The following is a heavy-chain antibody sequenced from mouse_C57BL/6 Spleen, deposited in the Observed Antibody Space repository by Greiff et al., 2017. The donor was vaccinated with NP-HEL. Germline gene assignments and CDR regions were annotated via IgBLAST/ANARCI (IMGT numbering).Heavy chain of an antibody. CDR2: INPNNGGT. J-gene: IGHJ4*01. Sequence: VQLQQSGPELVKPGASVKIPCKASGYTFTDYNMDWVKQSHGKSLEWIGDINPNNGGTSYNQKFKGKATLTVDKSSSTAYMELRSLTSEDTAVYYCAREGGLAMDYWGQGTSVTVSS. CDR3: AREGGLAMDY. CDR1: GYTFTDYN. V-gene: IGHV1-18*01.